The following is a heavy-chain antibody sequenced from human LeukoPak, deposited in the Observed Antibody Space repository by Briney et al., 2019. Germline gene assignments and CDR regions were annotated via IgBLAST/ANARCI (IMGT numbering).Heavy chain of an antibody. Sequence: SQTLSLTCAISGDSVSSNSAAWNWIRQSPSRGLEWLGRTYYRSKWYNDYAVSVKSRTTINPDTSKNQFSLQLNSVTPEDTAVYYCARDPLSSSWIYDAFDIWGQGTMVTVSS. V-gene: IGHV6-1*01. J-gene: IGHJ3*02. D-gene: IGHD6-13*01. CDR1: GDSVSSNSAA. CDR2: TYYRSKWYN. CDR3: ARDPLSSSWIYDAFDI.